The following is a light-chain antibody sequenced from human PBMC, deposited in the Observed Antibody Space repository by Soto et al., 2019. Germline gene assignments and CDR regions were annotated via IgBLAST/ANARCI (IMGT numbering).Light chain of an antibody. CDR2: GAS. Sequence: EIVMTQSPATLSVSPGERATLSCRASQSVSSNLAWYQQKPGQAPRLLIYGASTRATGIPARFSGAGSGTEFTLTISRLESEDFAVFYCQHYNRWPGSTFGQGTKVEIK. J-gene: IGKJ1*01. CDR1: QSVSSN. CDR3: QHYNRWPGST. V-gene: IGKV3-15*01.